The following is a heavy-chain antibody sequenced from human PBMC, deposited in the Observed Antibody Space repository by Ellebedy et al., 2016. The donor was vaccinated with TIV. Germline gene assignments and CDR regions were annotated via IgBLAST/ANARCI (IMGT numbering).Heavy chain of an antibody. J-gene: IGHJ4*02. Sequence: SETLSLTXSVSGDSITSSYWTWLRQPAGKGLEWIGRIYTRGDTNYNSSLKSRVAMSVDTSKEQFSLKLSSVTAAHTAVYYCARGRGGSYSIPFDYWGQGTLVTVSS. CDR1: GDSITSSY. CDR3: ARGRGGSYSIPFDY. CDR2: IYTRGDT. D-gene: IGHD1-26*01. V-gene: IGHV4-4*07.